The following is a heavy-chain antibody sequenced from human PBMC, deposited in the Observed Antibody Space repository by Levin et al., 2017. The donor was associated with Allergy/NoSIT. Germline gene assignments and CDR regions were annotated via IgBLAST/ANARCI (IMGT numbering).Heavy chain of an antibody. J-gene: IGHJ6*02. Sequence: RASVKVSCKASGGTFSSYAISWVRQAPGQGLEWMGRIIPILGIANYAQKFQGRVTITADKSTSTAYMELSSLRSEDTAVYYCARDDCSSTSCYVPPYYYYGMDVWGQGTTVTVSS. CDR2: IIPILGIA. V-gene: IGHV1-69*04. D-gene: IGHD2-2*01. CDR1: GGTFSSYA. CDR3: ARDDCSSTSCYVPPYYYYGMDV.